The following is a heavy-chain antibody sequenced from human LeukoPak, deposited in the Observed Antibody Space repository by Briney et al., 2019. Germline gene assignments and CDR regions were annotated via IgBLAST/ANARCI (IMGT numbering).Heavy chain of an antibody. CDR2: FDPEDGET. V-gene: IGHV1-24*01. Sequence: ASVKVSCKVSGYTLTELSMHWVRQAPGKGLEWMGGFDPEDGETIYAQKFQGRVTMTEVTSTDTAYMELSSLRSEDTAVYYCATDQGEGTRLFDYWGQGTLVTVSS. CDR3: ATDQGEGTRLFDY. D-gene: IGHD2-2*01. J-gene: IGHJ4*02. CDR1: GYTLTELS.